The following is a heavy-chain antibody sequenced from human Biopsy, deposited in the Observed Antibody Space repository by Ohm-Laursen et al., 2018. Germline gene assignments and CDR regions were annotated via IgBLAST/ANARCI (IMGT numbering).Heavy chain of an antibody. Sequence: SLRLSCAASGFSVSSYDMNWVRQAPGKGLEWISYISETSSHIYDADSVRGRFTVARVIAKNSRYLQLNSLRVEDTAVYYCARDSSRRAREGGMDVWGQGTTVTVSS. CDR2: ISETSSHI. D-gene: IGHD6-6*01. V-gene: IGHV3-21*01. CDR1: GFSVSSYD. CDR3: ARDSSRRAREGGMDV. J-gene: IGHJ6*02.